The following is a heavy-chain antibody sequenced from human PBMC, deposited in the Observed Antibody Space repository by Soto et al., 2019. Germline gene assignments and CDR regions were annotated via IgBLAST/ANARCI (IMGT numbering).Heavy chain of an antibody. V-gene: IGHV4-30-4*01. J-gene: IGHJ6*02. CDR3: ARDNSYNWKFGRSAVMDV. Sequence: PSETLSLTCTVSGGSISSGDYYWSWIRQPPGKGLEWIGYIYYSGSTYYNPSLKSRVTISVDTSKNQFSLKLSSVTAADTAVYYCARDNSYNWKFGRSAVMDVWGQGTTVTVSS. CDR2: IYYSGST. CDR1: GGSISSGDYY. D-gene: IGHD1-20*01.